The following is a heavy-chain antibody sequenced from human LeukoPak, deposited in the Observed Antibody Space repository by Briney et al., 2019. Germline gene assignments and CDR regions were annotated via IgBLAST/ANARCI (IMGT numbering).Heavy chain of an antibody. Sequence: PGGSLRLSCTASGFTFNDYSMNWVRQAPGKGLEWVSSISSSSSYIYYADSVKGRFTISRDNAKNSLYLQMNSLRAEDTAVYYCARDSSPNVVLMVYAIHGFDYWGQGTLVTVSS. CDR2: ISSSSSYI. D-gene: IGHD2-8*01. V-gene: IGHV3-21*01. CDR1: GFTFNDYS. CDR3: ARDSSPNVVLMVYAIHGFDY. J-gene: IGHJ4*02.